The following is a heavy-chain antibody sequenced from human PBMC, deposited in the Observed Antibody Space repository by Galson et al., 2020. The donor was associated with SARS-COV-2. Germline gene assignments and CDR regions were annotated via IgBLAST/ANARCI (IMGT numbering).Heavy chain of an antibody. CDR1: GFTFSSYA. J-gene: IGHJ5*02. D-gene: IGHD3-10*01. Sequence: GGSLRLSCAASGFTFSSYAMHWVRQAPGKGLEWVAVISYDGSNKYYADSVKGRFTISRDNSKNTLYLQMNSLRAEDTAVYYCARDRDYYGSGSYYPRWFDPWGQGTLVTVSS. CDR2: ISYDGSNK. CDR3: ARDRDYYGSGSYYPRWFDP. V-gene: IGHV3-30*04.